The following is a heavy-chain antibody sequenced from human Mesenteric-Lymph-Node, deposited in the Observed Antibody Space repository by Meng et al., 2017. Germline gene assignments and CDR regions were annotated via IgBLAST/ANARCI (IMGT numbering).Heavy chain of an antibody. Sequence: GESLKISCAASGFTFSTYWMTWVRQAPGKGLEWVAQLKEDGGEKYYVDPVKGRFTISRDNSKNSLYLQMNSLRAEDTAVYYCARRAVDGTSDYWGQGTLVTVSS. CDR2: LKEDGGEK. D-gene: IGHD6-19*01. CDR3: ARRAVDGTSDY. CDR1: GFTFSTYW. J-gene: IGHJ4*02. V-gene: IGHV3-7*01.